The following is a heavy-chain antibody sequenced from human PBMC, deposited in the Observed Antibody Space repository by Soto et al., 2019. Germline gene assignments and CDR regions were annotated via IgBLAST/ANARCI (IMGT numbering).Heavy chain of an antibody. V-gene: IGHV4-31*03. CDR3: ARDCPPSADHHPPFDY. Sequence: QVQLQESGPGLVKPSQTLSLTCTVSGGSISSGGYYWSWIRQHPGKGLEWIGYIYYSGSTYYNPSLNSGVTISVDTSKNQFSLKLSSGPAADTAVYYGARDCPPSADHHPPFDYWGQGTLVTVSS. D-gene: IGHD2-2*01. J-gene: IGHJ4*02. CDR1: GGSISSGGYY. CDR2: IYYSGST.